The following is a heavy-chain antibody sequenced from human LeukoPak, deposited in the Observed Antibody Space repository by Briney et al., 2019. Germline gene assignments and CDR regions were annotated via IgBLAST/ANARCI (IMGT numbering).Heavy chain of an antibody. CDR3: ARRLNYGDYGSDY. D-gene: IGHD4-17*01. Sequence: PGGSLRLSCAASGFTFSSYAINWVRQAPGKGLEWVSTISGSSRYIYYADSVKGRFTISRDNAKSSVYLQMNSLRAEDTAVYYCARRLNYGDYGSDYWGQGTLVTVSS. V-gene: IGHV3-21*01. CDR2: ISGSSRYI. J-gene: IGHJ4*02. CDR1: GFTFSSYA.